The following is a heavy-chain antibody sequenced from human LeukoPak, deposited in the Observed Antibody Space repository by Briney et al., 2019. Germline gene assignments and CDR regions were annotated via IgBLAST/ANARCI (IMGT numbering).Heavy chain of an antibody. CDR3: ARGRGVPRPYYFDQ. V-gene: IGHV4-39*07. CDR2: VHYNGST. J-gene: IGHJ4*02. CDR1: GGSVRSSSYY. Sequence: SSETLSLTCTVSGGSVRSSSYYWGCIRQPPGKGLEWIGSVHYNGSTCYNPSLGGRVIMSIDTSKNQFSLKLTSVTAADTAMYYCARGRGVPRPYYFDQWGQGTLVTVSS. D-gene: IGHD3-10*01.